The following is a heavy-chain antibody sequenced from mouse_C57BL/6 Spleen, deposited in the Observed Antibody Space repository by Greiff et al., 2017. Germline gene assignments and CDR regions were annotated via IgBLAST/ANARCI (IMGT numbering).Heavy chain of an antibody. CDR2: IYPRDGDT. CDR3: ARWDYDYDKNFDY. J-gene: IGHJ2*01. V-gene: IGHV1-80*01. Sequence: VKLVESGAELVKPGASVKISCKASGYAFSSYWMNWVKQRPGKGLEWIGQIYPRDGDTNYNGKFKGKATLTADKSSSTACMQLSSLTSEDSAVYFCARWDYDYDKNFDYWGQGTTLTVSS. CDR1: GYAFSSYW. D-gene: IGHD2-4*01.